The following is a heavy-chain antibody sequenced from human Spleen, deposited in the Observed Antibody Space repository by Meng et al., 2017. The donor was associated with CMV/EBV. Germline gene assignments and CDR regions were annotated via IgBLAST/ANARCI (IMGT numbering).Heavy chain of an antibody. CDR1: GGSFSGYY. J-gene: IGHJ4*02. CDR3: ARDYYGDYSYYFDY. CDR2: INHSGST. Sequence: QVHLQQGGAGLLKPSETLSLTCAVYGGSFSGYYWSWIRQPPGKGLEWIGEINHSGSTNYNPSLKSRVTISVDTSKNQFSLKLSSVTAADTAVYYCARDYYGDYSYYFDYWGQGTLVTVSS. D-gene: IGHD4-17*01. V-gene: IGHV4-34*01.